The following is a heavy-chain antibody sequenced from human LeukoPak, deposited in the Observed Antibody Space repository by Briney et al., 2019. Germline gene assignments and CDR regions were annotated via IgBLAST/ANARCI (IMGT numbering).Heavy chain of an antibody. CDR2: ISYDERGK. Sequence: PGGSLRHSCAASGFGFNYYGMVWFRQSPGKGLEWVATISYDERGKHYADSVQGRFTISRDNSKSVLYLQLDYLRPEDTAVYYCSTDGTPKFEHWGQGTLVTVSS. CDR1: GFGFNYYG. J-gene: IGHJ1*01. CDR3: STDGTPKFEH. V-gene: IGHV3-30*03. D-gene: IGHD3-16*01.